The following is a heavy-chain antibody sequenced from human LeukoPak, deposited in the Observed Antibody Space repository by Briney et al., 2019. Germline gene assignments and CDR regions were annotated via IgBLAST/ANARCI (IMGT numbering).Heavy chain of an antibody. D-gene: IGHD3-10*01. CDR2: MNTDTGNT. CDR3: AREKFGEFHNWFDP. Sequence: ASVKDSCKASGYTFTNYAINWVRQAPGQGREWMGWMNTDTGNTTYAQAFIGRFVFSLDTSVSTAYLQISSLKADDTAVYYCAREKFGEFHNWFDPGGQGTLVTVSS. V-gene: IGHV7-4-1*02. CDR1: GYTFTNYA. J-gene: IGHJ5*02.